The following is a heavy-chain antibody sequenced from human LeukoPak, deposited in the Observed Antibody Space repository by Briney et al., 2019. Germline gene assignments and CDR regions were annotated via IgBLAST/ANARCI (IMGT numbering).Heavy chain of an antibody. CDR3: VVILVPGGVWHFDL. Sequence: PGGSLRLSCVASGLTFTNYGFHWVRQAPGKGLEWVAIIYSGGGNTQYYAESLKDRFTISRDDSKDTVYLQMNSLRVEDTAVYYCVVILVPGGVWHFDLWGRGTLVTVSS. CDR2: IYSGGGNTQ. V-gene: IGHV3-33*03. J-gene: IGHJ2*01. CDR1: GLTFTNYG. D-gene: IGHD2-2*01.